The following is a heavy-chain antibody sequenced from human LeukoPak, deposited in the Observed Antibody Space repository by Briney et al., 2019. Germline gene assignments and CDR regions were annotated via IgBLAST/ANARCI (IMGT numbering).Heavy chain of an antibody. CDR3: AKEECSSTSCPFHQYLDLAY. J-gene: IGHJ4*02. CDR1: GFTFSSYA. D-gene: IGHD2-2*01. Sequence: GGSLRLSCAASGFTFSSYAMSWVRQAPGKGLEWVSAISGSGGSTYYADSVKGRFTISRDNSKNTLYLQMNSQRAEDTAVYYCAKEECSSTSCPFHQYLDLAYWGQGTLVTVSS. V-gene: IGHV3-23*01. CDR2: ISGSGGST.